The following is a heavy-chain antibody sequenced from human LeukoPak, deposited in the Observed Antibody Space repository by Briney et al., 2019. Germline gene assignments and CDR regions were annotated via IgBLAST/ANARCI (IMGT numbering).Heavy chain of an antibody. CDR3: AKEQTSSGYFDY. J-gene: IGHJ4*02. CDR1: GFTFSTYA. CDR2: ISGNGGRT. D-gene: IGHD3-10*01. V-gene: IGHV3-23*01. Sequence: GGSLRLSCAASGFTFSTYAMSRVRQAPGKGLEWVAAISGNGGRTYYTDSVKGRFTISRDNPKNTLYLLMNSLSAEDTALYYCAKEQTSSGYFDYWGQGTLVTVSS.